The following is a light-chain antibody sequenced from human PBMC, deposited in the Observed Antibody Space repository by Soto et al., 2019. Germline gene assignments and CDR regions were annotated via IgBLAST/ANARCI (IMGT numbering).Light chain of an antibody. J-gene: IGLJ1*01. CDR1: SSDVGGSNF. CDR3: VSYTSSTTYV. V-gene: IGLV2-14*03. Sequence: QSGVTQPDFLSYSPGQSITISWTGTSSDVGGSNFVSLYQQHPGKPPKLIIYDVANRPSGVSNRFSGSKSGSTASLIISRLQTEDEADYYCVSYTSSTTYVFGTGAKVTVL. CDR2: DVA.